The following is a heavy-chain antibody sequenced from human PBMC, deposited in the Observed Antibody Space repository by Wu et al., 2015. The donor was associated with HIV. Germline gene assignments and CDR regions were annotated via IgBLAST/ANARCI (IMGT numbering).Heavy chain of an antibody. D-gene: IGHD2-21*01. V-gene: IGHV1-69*01. CDR1: GGTFSSYA. CDR3: ARGSFGDQLYYYYYGMDV. J-gene: IGHJ6*02. Sequence: QVQLVQSGAEVKKPGSSVKVSCKASGGTFSSYAISWVRQAPGQGLEWMGGIIPIFGTANYAQKFQGRVTITADESTSTAYMELSSLRSEDTAVYYCARGSFGDQLYYYYYGMDVWGQGTTVTVSS. CDR2: IIPIFGTA.